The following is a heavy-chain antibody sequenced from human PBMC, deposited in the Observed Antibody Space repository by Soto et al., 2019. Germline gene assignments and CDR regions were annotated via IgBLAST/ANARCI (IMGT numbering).Heavy chain of an antibody. D-gene: IGHD2-2*02. J-gene: IGHJ6*02. CDR1: GFTFSSYA. CDR2: ISYDGSNK. CDR3: ARDEAIPPLTPRGMDV. V-gene: IGHV3-30-3*01. Sequence: GGSLRLSCAASGFTFSSYAMHWVRQAPGKGLEWVAVISYDGSNKYYADSVKGRFTISRDNSKNTLYLQMNSLRAEDTAVYYCARDEAIPPLTPRGMDVWGQGTTVTVSS.